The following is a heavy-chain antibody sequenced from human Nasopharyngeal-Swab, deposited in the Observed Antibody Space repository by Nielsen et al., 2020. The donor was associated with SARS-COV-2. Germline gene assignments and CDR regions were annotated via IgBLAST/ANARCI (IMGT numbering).Heavy chain of an antibody. Sequence: SETLSLTCTVSGGSISSYYWSWIRQPPGKGLEWIGYIYYSGSTNYNPSLKSRVTISVDTSKNQFSLKLSSVTAADTAVYYCARGWIAARPHYYYYYYGMDVWGQGITVTVSS. CDR1: GGSISSYY. CDR3: ARGWIAARPHYYYYYYGMDV. CDR2: IYYSGST. J-gene: IGHJ6*02. D-gene: IGHD6-6*01. V-gene: IGHV4-59*01.